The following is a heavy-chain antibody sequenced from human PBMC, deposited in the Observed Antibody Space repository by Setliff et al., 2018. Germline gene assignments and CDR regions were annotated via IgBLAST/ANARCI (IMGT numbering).Heavy chain of an antibody. Sequence: PSETLSLTCTVSGDSISGGFYWSWIRQSAGRGLEWIGHFHTGGATDYSLSLKSRVTISLDSSKNQFSLRLSSVTAADAAVYFCARESATIGEFPLYYFDKWGQGIPVTVSS. J-gene: IGHJ4*02. CDR1: GDSISGGFY. CDR3: ARESATIGEFPLYYFDK. V-gene: IGHV4-61*09. D-gene: IGHD3-10*01. CDR2: FHTGGAT.